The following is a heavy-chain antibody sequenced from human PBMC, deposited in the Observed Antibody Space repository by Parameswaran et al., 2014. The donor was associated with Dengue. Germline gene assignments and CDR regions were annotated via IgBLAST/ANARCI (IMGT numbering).Heavy chain of an antibody. J-gene: IGHJ1*01. V-gene: IGHV3-30-3*01. CDR2: ISYDGTTK. D-gene: IGHD3-22*01. CDR3: ATRDISMIVSTSEFFQH. Sequence: VRQAPGKGLEWVALISYDGTTKYYADSVKDRFTISRDTSKNTLNLQMNSLTTEDTAVYYCATRDISMIVSTSEFFQHWGQGALVTVSS.